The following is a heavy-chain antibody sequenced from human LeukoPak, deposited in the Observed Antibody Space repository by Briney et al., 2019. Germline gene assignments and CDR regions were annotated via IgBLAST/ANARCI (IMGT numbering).Heavy chain of an antibody. J-gene: IGHJ4*02. V-gene: IGHV4-59*01. CDR1: GGSISSYY. CDR2: IYYSGST. D-gene: IGHD3-22*01. Sequence: SETLSLTCTVSGGSISSYYWSWIRQPPGKGLEWLGYIYYSGSTNYNPSLKSRVTISVDTSKNQFSLKLSSVTAADTAVYYCAREDYYDSSGYFDYWGQGTLVTVSS. CDR3: AREDYYDSSGYFDY.